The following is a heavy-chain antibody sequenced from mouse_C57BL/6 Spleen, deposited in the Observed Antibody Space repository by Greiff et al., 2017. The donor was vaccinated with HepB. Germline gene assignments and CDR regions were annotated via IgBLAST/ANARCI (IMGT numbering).Heavy chain of an antibody. CDR2: INPSNGGT. CDR1: GYTFTSYW. D-gene: IGHD1-2*01. V-gene: IGHV1-53*01. Sequence: VQLQQPGTELVKPGASVKLSCKASGYTFTSYWMHWVKQRPGQGLEWIGNINPSNGGTNYNEKFKSKATLTVDKSSSTAYMQLSSLTSEDSAVYYCARGGITTDWYFDVWGTGTTVTVSS. J-gene: IGHJ1*03. CDR3: ARGGITTDWYFDV.